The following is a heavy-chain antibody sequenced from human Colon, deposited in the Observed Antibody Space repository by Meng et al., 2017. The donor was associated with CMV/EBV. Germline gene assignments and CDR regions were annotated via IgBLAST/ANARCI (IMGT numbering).Heavy chain of an antibody. CDR3: AKDPRIGYCSSTSCYQNPYY. CDR2: IKHDGHEE. V-gene: IGHV3-7*01. Sequence: GGSLRLSCSASGFTFSSYWMTWVRQVPGKGLEWLAKIKHDGHEEKYLDSVEGRFTISRDNSKNTLYLQMNSLRAEDTAVYYCAKDPRIGYCSSTSCYQNPYYWGQGTLVTVSS. CDR1: GFTFSSYW. D-gene: IGHD2-2*01. J-gene: IGHJ4*02.